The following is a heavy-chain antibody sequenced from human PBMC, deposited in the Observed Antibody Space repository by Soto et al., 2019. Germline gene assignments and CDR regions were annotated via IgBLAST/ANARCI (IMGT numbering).Heavy chain of an antibody. V-gene: IGHV3-23*01. CDR1: GFTFTKSG. CDR3: AKDGLSDSPSAIDY. CDR2: IGGSGSKT. D-gene: IGHD6-13*01. J-gene: IGHJ4*02. Sequence: GGSLRLSCAAPGFTFTKSGMSWVRQAPGKGLVWVAGIGGSGSKTYYADSVKGRFSISRDNSKNSLFLQMNSRSADDTAIYYCAKDGLSDSPSAIDYWGLGTLVTVSS.